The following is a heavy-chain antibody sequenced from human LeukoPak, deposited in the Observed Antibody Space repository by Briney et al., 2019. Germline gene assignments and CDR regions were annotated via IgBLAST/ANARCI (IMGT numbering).Heavy chain of an antibody. CDR3: AKWGDYDVLTGYYVSDF. CDR2: ISGRSDNT. CDR1: GFIFSNYA. V-gene: IGHV3-23*01. D-gene: IGHD3-9*01. Sequence: GGSLRLSCAASGFIFSNYAMYWVRQAPGEGLEWVSAISGRSDNTYYADSVKGRSTLSRDSSKNTLYLQMNSLRADDTAVYYCAKWGDYDVLTGYYVSDFWGQGTLVTVSS. J-gene: IGHJ4*02.